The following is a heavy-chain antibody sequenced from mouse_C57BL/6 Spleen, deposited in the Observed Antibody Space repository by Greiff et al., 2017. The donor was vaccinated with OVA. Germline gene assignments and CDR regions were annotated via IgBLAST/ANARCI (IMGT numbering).Heavy chain of an antibody. D-gene: IGHD3-1*01. J-gene: IGHJ4*01. V-gene: IGHV1-69*01. CDR3: ARGELGAMNT. Sequence: QVQLQQPGAELVMPGASVKLSCKASGYTFTSYWMHWVKQRPGRGLEWIGEIDPSDSYTNYNQKFKGKSTLTVDKSSSTAYMQLSSLTSEDSAVXYCARGELGAMNTWGKGPSATVPS. CDR2: IDPSDSYT. CDR1: GYTFTSYW.